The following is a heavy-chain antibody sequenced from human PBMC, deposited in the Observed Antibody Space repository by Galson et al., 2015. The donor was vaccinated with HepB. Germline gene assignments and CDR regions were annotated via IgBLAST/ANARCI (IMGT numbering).Heavy chain of an antibody. J-gene: IGHJ6*02. V-gene: IGHV1-69*13. CDR3: AREFRHYDFLTGPSDYYFYYYGMDV. CDR2: IIPIFRKV. Sequence: SVKVSCKASGGTFSSYAISWVRQAPGQGLEWMGGIIPIFRKVNYAQKFQGKVTITADESTTTAYMELRGLRSGDTAVYYCAREFRHYDFLTGPSDYYFYYYGMDVWGQGTTVTVSS. D-gene: IGHD3-9*01. CDR1: GGTFSSYA.